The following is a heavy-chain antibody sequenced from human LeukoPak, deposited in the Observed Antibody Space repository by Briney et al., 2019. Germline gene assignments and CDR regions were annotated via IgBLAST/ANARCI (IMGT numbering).Heavy chain of an antibody. CDR3: ARDLDY. Sequence: PGGSLRLSCAASGFTVSSNYMNWVRQPPGKGLEWVSVIYSGGSSYYADSVKGRFAISRDNSKNTLYLQMNSLRAEDTALYYCARDLDYWGQGTLVTVSS. V-gene: IGHV3-66*01. CDR1: GFTVSSNY. CDR2: IYSGGSS. J-gene: IGHJ4*02.